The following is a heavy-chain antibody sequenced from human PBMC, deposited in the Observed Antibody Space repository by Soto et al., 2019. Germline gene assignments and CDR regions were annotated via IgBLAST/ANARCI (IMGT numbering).Heavy chain of an antibody. CDR3: ARHHRYCSGNSCYVLDY. D-gene: IGHD2-15*01. CDR1: GGSISSYY. Sequence: PSETLSLTCTVSGGSISSYYWSWIRQPPGKGLEWIGYIYYSGSTNYNPSLKSRVTISVDTSKNQFSLKLGSVTAADTAVYYCARHHRYCSGNSCYVLDYWGQGTLVTVSS. CDR2: IYYSGST. J-gene: IGHJ4*02. V-gene: IGHV4-59*01.